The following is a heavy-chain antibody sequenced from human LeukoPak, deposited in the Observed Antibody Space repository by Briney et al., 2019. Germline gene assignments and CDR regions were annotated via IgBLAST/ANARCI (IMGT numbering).Heavy chain of an antibody. Sequence: PGGSLRLSCAASGFTFSSYWMSWVREARGKGLEWVANIKQDGSEKYYVDSVKGRFTISRDNAKNSLYLQMNSLRAEDTAVYYCATSGVLRFLEWLLVDAFDIWGQGTMVTVSS. CDR3: ATSGVLRFLEWLLVDAFDI. CDR2: IKQDGSEK. J-gene: IGHJ3*02. CDR1: GFTFSSYW. V-gene: IGHV3-7*01. D-gene: IGHD3-3*01.